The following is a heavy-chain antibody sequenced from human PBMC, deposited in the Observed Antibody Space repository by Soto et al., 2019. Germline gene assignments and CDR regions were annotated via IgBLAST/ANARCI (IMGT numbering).Heavy chain of an antibody. CDR1: GFTFSSYG. V-gene: IGHV3-30*02. CDR3: AKDAHSNGWYLEGSLDY. D-gene: IGHD6-19*01. J-gene: IGHJ4*02. CDR2: IWYDGSNK. Sequence: GGSLRLSCAASGFTFSSYGMHWVRQAPGKGLEWVAVIWYDGSNKYYADSVKGRFTISRDNSKNTLYLQMNSLRAEDTAVYYCAKDAHSNGWYLEGSLDYWGQGTLVTVSS.